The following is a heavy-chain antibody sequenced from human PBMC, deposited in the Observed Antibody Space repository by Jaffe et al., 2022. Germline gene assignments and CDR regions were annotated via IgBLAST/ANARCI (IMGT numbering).Heavy chain of an antibody. CDR3: ARVGGEYYDYYYMDV. CDR2: IYYTGST. V-gene: IGHV4-59*01. Sequence: QVQLQESGPGLVKPSETLSLTCTVSGGSISSYYWSWIRQPPGKGLEWIGYIYYTGSTNYNPSLKSRVTISVEKPKNQFSLKLSSVTAADTAVYYCARVGGEYYDYYYMDVWGKGTTVTVSS. J-gene: IGHJ6*03. D-gene: IGHD2-21*01. CDR1: GGSISSYY.